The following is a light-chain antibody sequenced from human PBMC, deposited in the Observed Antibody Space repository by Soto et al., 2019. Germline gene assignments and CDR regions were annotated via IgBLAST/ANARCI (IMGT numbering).Light chain of an antibody. Sequence: DIQMTQSPSSLSASVGDRVTITCRASQGISTYLNWYQQKQGKAPKLVIYTASNLQSGVPSRFSGSGSGTDFTLTISILQPEDFATYYCQQSYNTPRTFGQGTKLEIK. V-gene: IGKV1-39*01. J-gene: IGKJ2*01. CDR1: QGISTY. CDR2: TAS. CDR3: QQSYNTPRT.